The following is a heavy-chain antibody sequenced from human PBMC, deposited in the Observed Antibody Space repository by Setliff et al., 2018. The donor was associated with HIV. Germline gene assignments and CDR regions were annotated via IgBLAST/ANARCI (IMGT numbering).Heavy chain of an antibody. V-gene: IGHV4-34*01. CDR1: GGSFSGYY. Sequence: PSETLSLTCAVYGGSFSGYYWSWIRQPPGKGLEWIGEINHNGVTNYSPSLKSRLTISIDTPKRQFSLKLTTATAADSGVYYCVRGGGSGWRQNYYGMDVWGQGTTVTVSS. J-gene: IGHJ6*02. CDR3: VRGGGSGWRQNYYGMDV. CDR2: INHNGVT. D-gene: IGHD6-19*01.